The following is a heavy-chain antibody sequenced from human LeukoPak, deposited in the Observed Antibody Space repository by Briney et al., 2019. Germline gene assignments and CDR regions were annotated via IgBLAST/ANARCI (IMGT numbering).Heavy chain of an antibody. CDR2: ISATGGAT. V-gene: IGHV3-23*01. Sequence: LSCARSGCSLSSYAMSWLRQAPARGLEWVSLISATGGATYYADSVKGRFTISWDSSKNTLHLQMNRLRAEETAVYYCAKAGAPQVCTWEGTWGQGTQGIVSS. D-gene: IGHD1-26*01. J-gene: IGHJ4*02. CDR1: GCSLSSYA. CDR3: AKAGAPQVCTWEGT.